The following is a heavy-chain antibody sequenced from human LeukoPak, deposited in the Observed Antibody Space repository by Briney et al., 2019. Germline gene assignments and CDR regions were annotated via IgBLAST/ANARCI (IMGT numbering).Heavy chain of an antibody. J-gene: IGHJ5*02. Sequence: PGGSLRLSCAASGFTFSTYAMNWVRQAPGKGLEWIGEINHSGSTNYNPSLKSRVTISVDTSKNQFSLKLSSVTAADTAVYYCARRAAAGGSDWFDPWGQGTLVTVSS. CDR3: ARRAAAGGSDWFDP. V-gene: IGHV4-34*01. CDR1: GFTFSTYA. CDR2: INHSGST. D-gene: IGHD6-13*01.